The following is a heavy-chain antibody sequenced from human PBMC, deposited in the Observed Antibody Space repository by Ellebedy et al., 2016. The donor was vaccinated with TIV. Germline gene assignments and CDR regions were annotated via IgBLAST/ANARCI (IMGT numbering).Heavy chain of an antibody. J-gene: IGHJ4*02. CDR2: INAGNGDT. CDR3: ATFPYISTSSAY. CDR1: GYTFTSYA. Sequence: ASVKVSCKASGYTFTSYAMHWVRQAPGQRLEWMGWINAGNGDTTYSQRFQGRVTITRDTSINTGYMELSGLKSDDTAVYYCATFPYISTSSAYWGQGTLVTVSS. V-gene: IGHV1-3*01. D-gene: IGHD3-3*02.